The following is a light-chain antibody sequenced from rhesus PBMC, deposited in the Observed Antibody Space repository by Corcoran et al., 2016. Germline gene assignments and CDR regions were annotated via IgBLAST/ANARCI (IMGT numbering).Light chain of an antibody. Sequence: DIQMTQSPSSLSASVGDRVTITCRASQGINHFLTWYQQKPGKAPKFLIYYTSILETGVPSRFSGIGSGTDYTLTISSLQPEDIATYYCQQYDNSPLTFGVGTNVEIK. CDR1: QGINHF. CDR2: YTS. V-gene: IGKV1-66*01. J-gene: IGKJ4*01. CDR3: QQYDNSPLT.